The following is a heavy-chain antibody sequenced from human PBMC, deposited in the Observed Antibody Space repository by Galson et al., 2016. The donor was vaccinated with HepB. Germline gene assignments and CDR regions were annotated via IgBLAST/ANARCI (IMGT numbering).Heavy chain of an antibody. J-gene: IGHJ4*02. Sequence: SVKVSCKASGYTFTRNGISWVRQAPGQGLEWMGWIRTYNGNTHYAQQFQGRDTMTTDTSTSTAYMEPRNLRSEDTAVYFCASKRGRGVDGYNLDCWGQGTLVTVSS. CDR2: IRTYNGNT. D-gene: IGHD5-24*01. V-gene: IGHV1-18*01. CDR1: GYTFTRNG. CDR3: ASKRGRGVDGYNLDC.